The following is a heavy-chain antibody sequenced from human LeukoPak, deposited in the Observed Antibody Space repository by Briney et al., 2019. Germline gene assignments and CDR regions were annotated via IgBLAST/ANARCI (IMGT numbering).Heavy chain of an antibody. CDR3: ARAPLVGATRAFDY. Sequence: SETLSLTCTVSGGSISSYYWSWIRQPAGKGLEWIGRIYTSGSTNYNPSLKSRVTMSVDTSKNQFSLKLSSVTAADTAVYYCARAPLVGATRAFDYWGQGTLVTVSS. CDR1: GGSISSYY. CDR2: IYTSGST. J-gene: IGHJ4*02. D-gene: IGHD1-26*01. V-gene: IGHV4-4*07.